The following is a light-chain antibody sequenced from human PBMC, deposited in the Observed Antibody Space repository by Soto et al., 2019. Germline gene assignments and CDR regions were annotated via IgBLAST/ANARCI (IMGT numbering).Light chain of an antibody. CDR3: QQTYSTPLYT. CDR2: AVS. Sequence: EIQMTQSPSSLSASVGERVTITCRASQSIDSYLIWYQQKPGKAPKLLIYAVSNLQSGVPSRFSGSGSGTDFSLTVSSLQPEDSATYYCQQTYSTPLYTFGQGTKLEIK. CDR1: QSIDSY. V-gene: IGKV1-39*01. J-gene: IGKJ2*01.